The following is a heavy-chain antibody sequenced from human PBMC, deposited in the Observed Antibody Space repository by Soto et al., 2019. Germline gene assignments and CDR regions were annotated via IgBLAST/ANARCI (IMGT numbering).Heavy chain of an antibody. CDR3: ARWRYGSGSYYPLGFYYGMDV. Sequence: SETLSLTCTVSGGSISSGGYYWSWIRQHPGKGLEWIGYIYYSGSTYYNPSLKSRVTISVDTAKNPFSLKLSSVTAADTAVYYCARWRYGSGSYYPLGFYYGMDVWGQGTTVTVSS. CDR2: IYYSGST. V-gene: IGHV4-31*03. CDR1: GGSISSGGYY. D-gene: IGHD3-10*01. J-gene: IGHJ6*02.